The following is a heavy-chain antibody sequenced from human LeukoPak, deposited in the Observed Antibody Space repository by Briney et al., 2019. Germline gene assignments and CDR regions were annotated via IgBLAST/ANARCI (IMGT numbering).Heavy chain of an antibody. CDR1: GFTFSSYA. CDR3: AREGPSPVVPVTHWFDP. J-gene: IGHJ5*02. Sequence: GGSLRLSCAASGFTFSSYAMHWVRQAPGKGLEWVAVISYDGSNKYYADSVKGRFTISRDNSKNTLSLQMSSLRPEDTAVYYCAREGPSPVVPVTHWFDPWGQGTLVSVSS. CDR2: ISYDGSNK. D-gene: IGHD2-2*01. V-gene: IGHV3-30-3*01.